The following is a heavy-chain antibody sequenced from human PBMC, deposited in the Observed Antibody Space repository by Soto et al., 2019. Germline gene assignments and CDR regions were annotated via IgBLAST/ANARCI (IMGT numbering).Heavy chain of an antibody. Sequence: SVTVSCKASGGTFSSYAISWVRQAPGQGLEWMGGIIPIFGTANYAQKFQGRVTITADESTSTAYMELSSLRSEDTAVYYCAREVYCSSTSCYAAYYYYGMDVWGQGTRGTV. CDR1: GGTFSSYA. CDR3: AREVYCSSTSCYAAYYYYGMDV. V-gene: IGHV1-69*13. D-gene: IGHD2-2*01. J-gene: IGHJ6*02. CDR2: IIPIFGTA.